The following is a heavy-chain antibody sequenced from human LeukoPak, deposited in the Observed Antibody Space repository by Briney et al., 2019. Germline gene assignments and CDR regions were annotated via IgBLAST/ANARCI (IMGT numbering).Heavy chain of an antibody. CDR2: IYYSGST. J-gene: IGHJ4*02. CDR1: GGSISSGDYY. D-gene: IGHD1-26*01. V-gene: IGHV4-30-4*01. Sequence: PSETLSLTCTVSGGSISSGDYYWSWIRQPPGKGLEWIGFIYYSGSTYYNPSLKSRVTISVDTSKNQFSLKLSSVTAADTAVYYCARGVSGSPVGLFDYWGQGTLVTVSS. CDR3: ARGVSGSPVGLFDY.